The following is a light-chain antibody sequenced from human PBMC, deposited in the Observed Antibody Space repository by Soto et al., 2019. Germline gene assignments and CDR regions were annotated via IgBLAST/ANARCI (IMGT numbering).Light chain of an antibody. CDR3: QQYNTYAT. CDR1: QNIRNL. Sequence: DTPITQSPPALSAADGHHVTSPSRASQNIRNLLAWYQQTPGKAPKPLIYDASTLKTGVPSRFSGSGSGSEFNFTITGLQPDDFATYFCQQYNTYATFGQGTRPEIK. J-gene: IGKJ5*01. V-gene: IGKV1-5*01. CDR2: DAS.